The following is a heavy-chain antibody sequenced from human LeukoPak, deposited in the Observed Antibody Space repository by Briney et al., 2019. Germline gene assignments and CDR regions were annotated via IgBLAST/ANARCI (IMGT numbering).Heavy chain of an antibody. CDR2: ISTYNGNT. D-gene: IGHD2-15*01. J-gene: IGHJ4*02. CDR3: ARVGSDCSDGNCY. CDR1: GYTFTTFG. Sequence: ASVKVSCKASGYTFTTFGITWVRQAPGQGLEWVGWISTYNGNTNYAQNLQGRVTMTTDTSTNTAYMERRSLTYDDTAVYYCARVGSDCSDGNCYWGQGTLVTVSS. V-gene: IGHV1-18*01.